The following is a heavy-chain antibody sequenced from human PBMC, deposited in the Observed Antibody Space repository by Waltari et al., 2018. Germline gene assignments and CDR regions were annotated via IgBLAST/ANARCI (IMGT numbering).Heavy chain of an antibody. D-gene: IGHD3-10*01. Sequence: QIQLVESGGGVVQPGRSLRLACAASGFIFSSNGMHWVGQAPGKGLGWVAGIWYDGSRTLYADSVKGRFTISRDNSKNTLSLQMNSLRAEDTALYYCARGRGVLSDAYFDYWGQGTLVTVSS. CDR1: GFIFSSNG. V-gene: IGHV3-33*01. CDR3: ARGRGVLSDAYFDY. CDR2: IWYDGSRT. J-gene: IGHJ4*02.